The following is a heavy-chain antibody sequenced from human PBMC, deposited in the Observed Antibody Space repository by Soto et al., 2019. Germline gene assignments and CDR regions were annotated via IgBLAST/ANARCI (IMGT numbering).Heavy chain of an antibody. CDR1: GGSISSRGYY. Sequence: SETLSLTCTVSGGSISSRGYYWGWIRQPPGKGLEWIGTIYYSGSTYYNPSLKSRVTISVDTSKNQFSLKLSSVTAADTAVYYCARLIAAPRRNWFDPWGQGTLVTVSS. V-gene: IGHV4-39*07. D-gene: IGHD6-13*01. J-gene: IGHJ5*02. CDR3: ARLIAAPRRNWFDP. CDR2: IYYSGST.